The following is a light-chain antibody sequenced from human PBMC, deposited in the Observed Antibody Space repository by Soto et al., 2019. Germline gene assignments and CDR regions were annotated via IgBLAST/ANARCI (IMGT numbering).Light chain of an antibody. CDR2: GAS. CDR3: QQYGSSPRT. CDR1: QSVSSSY. J-gene: IGKJ1*01. Sequence: EIVLTQSPGTQSLSPEEGATLSCRASQSVSSSYLAWYQQKPGQAPRLLIYGASSRATGIPDRFSGSGSGTDFTLTISRLEPEDFAVYYCQQYGSSPRTFGQGTKVDIK. V-gene: IGKV3-20*01.